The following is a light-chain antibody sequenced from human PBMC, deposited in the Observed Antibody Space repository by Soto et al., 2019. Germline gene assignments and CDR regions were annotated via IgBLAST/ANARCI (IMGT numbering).Light chain of an antibody. J-gene: IGKJ5*01. CDR1: QSVNTY. CDR2: DAS. V-gene: IGKV3-11*01. CDR3: QQRSNWSPIT. Sequence: EIVFTYSPATLSFSPGESASLSCRASQSVNTYLAWYQQKPGQAPRLLIYDASNRATGIPARFSGSGSGTDFTLTISSLEPEDFAVYYCQQRSNWSPITFGQGTRLEIK.